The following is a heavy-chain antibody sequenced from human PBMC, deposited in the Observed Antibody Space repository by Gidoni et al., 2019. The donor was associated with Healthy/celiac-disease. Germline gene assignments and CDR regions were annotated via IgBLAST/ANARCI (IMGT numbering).Heavy chain of an antibody. D-gene: IGHD4-17*01. CDR2: IWYDGSNK. CDR3: ARDPSYDYGGNSGFGDY. V-gene: IGHV3-33*01. CDR1: GFTFSSYG. Sequence: QVQLVESGGGVVQPGRSLRLSCAASGFTFSSYGMHWVRQDPGKGLEWVAVIWYDGSNKYYADSVKGRFTISRDNSKNTLYLQMNSLRAEDTAVYYCARDPSYDYGGNSGFGDYWGQGTLVTVSS. J-gene: IGHJ4*02.